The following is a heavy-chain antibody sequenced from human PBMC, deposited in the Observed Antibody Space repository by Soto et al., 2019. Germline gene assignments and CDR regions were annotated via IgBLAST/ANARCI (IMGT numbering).Heavy chain of an antibody. CDR3: ARGLVPAAAQDYYYYYGMDV. V-gene: IGHV1-8*01. Sequence: ASVKVSCKASGYTFTSYDINWVRQATGQGLEWMGWMNPNSGNTGYAQKFQGRVTMTRNTSISTAYMELSSLRSEDTAVYYCARGLVPAAAQDYYYYYGMDVWGQGTTVTVSS. CDR2: MNPNSGNT. CDR1: GYTFTSYD. J-gene: IGHJ6*02. D-gene: IGHD2-2*01.